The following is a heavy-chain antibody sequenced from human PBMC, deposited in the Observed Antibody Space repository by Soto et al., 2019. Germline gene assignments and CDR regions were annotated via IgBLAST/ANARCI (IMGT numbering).Heavy chain of an antibody. V-gene: IGHV3-23*01. Sequence: EVQLLESGGGLVQPGGSLRLSCAASGFTFSSYVMSWVRQAPGKGLEWVSAISGSGGSTYHADSVKGRFSISRDNSKNTLDLQMNSLRAEDTAVYYCAKDAGGDFDYWGQGTLVTVSS. CDR3: AKDAGGDFDY. D-gene: IGHD3-10*01. J-gene: IGHJ4*02. CDR1: GFTFSSYV. CDR2: ISGSGGST.